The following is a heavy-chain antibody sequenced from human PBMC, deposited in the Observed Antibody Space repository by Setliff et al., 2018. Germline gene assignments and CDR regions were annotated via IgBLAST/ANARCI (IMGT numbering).Heavy chain of an antibody. CDR2: ISPYNGYT. CDR1: GYTFSTYG. D-gene: IGHD2-2*01. J-gene: IGHJ3*02. CDR3: TRDTNIVVVPPHRTAFDI. V-gene: IGHV1-18*01. Sequence: ASVKVSCKASGYTFSTYGIAWVRQAPGQGLEWIGWISPYNGYTIYAHKFQGRVTMTTDTSTGTADMELRNLRSDDTAVYYCTRDTNIVVVPPHRTAFDIWGQGTMVTVSS.